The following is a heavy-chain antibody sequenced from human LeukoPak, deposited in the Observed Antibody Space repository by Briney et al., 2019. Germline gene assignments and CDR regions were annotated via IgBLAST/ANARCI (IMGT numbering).Heavy chain of an antibody. J-gene: IGHJ3*02. CDR3: ARGNPPYVWSAFDI. CDR2: IYYSGST. D-gene: IGHD3-16*01. CDR1: GGSISSSSYS. Sequence: PSETLSLTCTVSGGSISSSSYSWGWIRQPPGKGLEGIGSIYYSGSTYYNPSLKSRVTISVDTSKNQFSLKLSSVTAADTAVYYCARGNPPYVWSAFDIWGQGTMVTVSS. V-gene: IGHV4-39*01.